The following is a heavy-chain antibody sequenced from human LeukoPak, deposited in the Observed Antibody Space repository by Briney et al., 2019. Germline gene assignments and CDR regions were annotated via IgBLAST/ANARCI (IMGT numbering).Heavy chain of an antibody. CDR3: ARDAYYDFWSGLTGCYYMDV. J-gene: IGHJ6*03. D-gene: IGHD3-3*01. Sequence: GGSLRLSCAASGFTFSSYWMSWVRQAPGKGLEWVANIKQDGCEKYYVDSVKGRFTISRDNAKNSLYLQMNSLRAEDTAVYYCARDAYYDFWSGLTGCYYMDVWGKGTTVTVSS. CDR2: IKQDGCEK. V-gene: IGHV3-7*01. CDR1: GFTFSSYW.